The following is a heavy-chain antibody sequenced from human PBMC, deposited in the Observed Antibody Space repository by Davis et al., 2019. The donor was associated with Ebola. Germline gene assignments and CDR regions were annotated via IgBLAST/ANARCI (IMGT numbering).Heavy chain of an antibody. D-gene: IGHD3-3*01. CDR2: IIHMFPTT. CDR1: GGTFSSYA. CDR3: ARDFSRNYDFWSGSYYYYGMDV. J-gene: IGHJ6*04. V-gene: IGHV1-69*13. Sequence: SVKVSCKASGGTFSSYAINWVRQAPGQGLEWMGGIIHMFPTTNYAQKFQGRVTITADESTSTAYMELSSLRSEDTAVYYCARDFSRNYDFWSGSYYYYGMDVWGKGTTVTVSS.